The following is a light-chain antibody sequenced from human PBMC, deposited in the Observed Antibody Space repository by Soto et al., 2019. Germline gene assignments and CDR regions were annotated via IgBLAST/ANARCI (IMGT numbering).Light chain of an antibody. V-gene: IGLV1-44*01. CDR3: SAWDAGLKGYV. J-gene: IGLJ1*01. CDR2: SNS. CDR1: SSNIGSKT. Sequence: QTVVTQPPSASGTPGQRVTISCSGSSSNIGSKTVNWYQQLPGTAPKLLIYSNSQRPSGVPDLFSGSKAGTSASLAISGLQSEDEDDYYCSAWDAGLKGYVFATETKLTVL.